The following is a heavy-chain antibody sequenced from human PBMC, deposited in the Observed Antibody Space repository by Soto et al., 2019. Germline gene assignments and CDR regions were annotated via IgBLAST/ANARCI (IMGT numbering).Heavy chain of an antibody. CDR3: ARDLRGHYGP. CDR2: VSGSSSYI. CDR1: GFNFRNFN. J-gene: IGHJ3*01. Sequence: TGGSLIPSCEGSGFNFRNFNMIWVRQAPGKGLEWVSSVSGSSSYIYYADSVKGRFTVSRDNANNLVFLQMNGLRPEDTAMYYCARDLRGHYGPWGQGTMVTVSS. V-gene: IGHV3-21*06. D-gene: IGHD4-17*01.